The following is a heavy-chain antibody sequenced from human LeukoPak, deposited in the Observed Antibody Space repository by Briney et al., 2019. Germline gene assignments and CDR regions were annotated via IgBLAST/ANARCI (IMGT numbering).Heavy chain of an antibody. Sequence: GGSLRLSCAASGFSFSSYGMHWVRQAPGKGLEWVAVIWYGGTNKYYADSVKGRFTISRDDSKNTLYLQMNSLRTEDTAVYYCAKTGAAAHYYYYMDVWGKGTTVTVSS. CDR3: AKTGAAAHYYYYMDV. D-gene: IGHD6-13*01. J-gene: IGHJ6*03. CDR2: IWYGGTNK. CDR1: GFSFSSYG. V-gene: IGHV3-30*02.